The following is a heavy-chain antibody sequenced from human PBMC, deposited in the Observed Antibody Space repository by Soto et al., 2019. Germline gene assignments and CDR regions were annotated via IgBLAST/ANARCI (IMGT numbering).Heavy chain of an antibody. V-gene: IGHV1-18*04. CDR1: GYTFTSYG. D-gene: IGHD3-3*01. CDR2: ISAYNGNT. CDR3: ARRVGHYDFWSGPARFDP. Sequence: GASVKVSCKASGYTFTSYGISWVRQAPGQGLEWMGWISAYNGNTNYAQKLQGRVTMTTDTSTSTAYMELRSLRSDDTAVYYCARRVGHYDFWSGPARFDPWGQGTLVTVSS. J-gene: IGHJ5*02.